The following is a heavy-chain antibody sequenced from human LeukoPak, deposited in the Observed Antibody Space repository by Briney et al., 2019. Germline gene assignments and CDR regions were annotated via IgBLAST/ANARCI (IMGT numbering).Heavy chain of an antibody. CDR3: TASPPGGDYFDY. D-gene: IGHD1-14*01. Sequence: GGSLRLSCAASGFTFSSAWMSWVRQAPGKGLEWVGRIKSKTDVGTTDFAAPVKGRFIISRDDSENTLYLQMHSLKTEDTAVYYCTASPPGGDYFDYWGQGTLVTVSS. CDR2: IKSKTDVGTT. J-gene: IGHJ4*02. V-gene: IGHV3-15*01. CDR1: GFTFSSAW.